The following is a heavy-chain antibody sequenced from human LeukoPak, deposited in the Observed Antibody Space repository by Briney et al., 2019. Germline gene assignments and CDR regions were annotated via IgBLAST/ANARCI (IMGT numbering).Heavy chain of an antibody. CDR3: AKWAYYDFWSGHYKSHFDF. CDR2: IRDSGNNT. Sequence: PGGSLTLSCVVAGFTFKNYAMSWVRQAPGKGLEWDSTIRDSGNNTNYADSVKERLTASRDNFKNILYLHMNTLRAEDTAVYYCAKWAYYDFWSGHYKSHFDFSGQGTLVTVSP. V-gene: IGHV3-23*01. J-gene: IGHJ4*02. D-gene: IGHD3-3*01. CDR1: GFTFKNYA.